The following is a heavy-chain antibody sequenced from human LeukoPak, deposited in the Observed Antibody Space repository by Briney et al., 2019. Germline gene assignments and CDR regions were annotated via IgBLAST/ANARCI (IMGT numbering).Heavy chain of an antibody. CDR3: ARGRTAGSGWYLRIKDWVDP. Sequence: ASVKVSCKASGYTFTSYGFSWVRQAPGQGLEWMGWISAYNGNTNYAQTLQGRVTMTTDTSTSTAYMELRSLRSDDTAVYYCARGRTAGSGWYLRIKDWVDPWGQGTLVTVSS. CDR2: ISAYNGNT. CDR1: GYTFTSYG. D-gene: IGHD6-19*01. V-gene: IGHV1-18*01. J-gene: IGHJ5*02.